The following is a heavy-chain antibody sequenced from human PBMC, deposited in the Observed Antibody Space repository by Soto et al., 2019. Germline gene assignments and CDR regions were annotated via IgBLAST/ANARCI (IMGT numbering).Heavy chain of an antibody. J-gene: IGHJ4*02. CDR1: GGSISSSSYY. CDR2: IYYSGST. D-gene: IGHD1-26*01. Sequence: PSETLSLTCTVSGGSISSSSYYWGWIRQPPGKGLEWIGSIYYSGSTYYNPSLKSRVTISVDTSKNQFSLKLSSVTAADTAVYYCARRGSYYDFDYWGQGTLVTVSS. V-gene: IGHV4-39*01. CDR3: ARRGSYYDFDY.